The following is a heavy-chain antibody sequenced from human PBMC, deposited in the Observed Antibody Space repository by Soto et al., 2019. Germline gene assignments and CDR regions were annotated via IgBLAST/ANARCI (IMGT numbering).Heavy chain of an antibody. D-gene: IGHD2-21*02. Sequence: EVQLLESGGGLVQPGGSVRLSCAASGLTFGNYAMSWVRQAPGKGLEWVSAISGDRVRTYYADSVKGRFTISRDNSKNTLYLQMNSLRAEDTAVYYCAVTPNCGRDCSAASYWYFDIWGRGTLVTVSS. V-gene: IGHV3-23*01. CDR1: GLTFGNYA. CDR2: ISGDRVRT. CDR3: AVTPNCGRDCSAASYWYFDI. J-gene: IGHJ2*01.